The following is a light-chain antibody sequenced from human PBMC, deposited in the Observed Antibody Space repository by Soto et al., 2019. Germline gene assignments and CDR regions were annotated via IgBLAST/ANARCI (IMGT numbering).Light chain of an antibody. CDR1: QNILRT. CDR3: HQYNNWHPRT. V-gene: IGKV3D-15*01. Sequence: VMTQSPSTLSVSPGETATLSCKASQNILRTLAWYQQKPGQPPRLLIYCASTRVNGIPARFSGNGSGTTFTLTLSSLQYDDFAVYYCHQYNNWHPRTFGQGTKVEV. CDR2: CAS. J-gene: IGKJ1*01.